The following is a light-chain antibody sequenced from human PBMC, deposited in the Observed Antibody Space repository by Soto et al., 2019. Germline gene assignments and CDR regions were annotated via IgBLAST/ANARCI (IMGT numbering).Light chain of an antibody. J-gene: IGKJ1*01. Sequence: EIVMTQSPATLSVSPGERANLSCRASQSVSSNLAWYQQKPGQAPRLLIYGASTRATGIPARFSGSGSGTGCTLTISSLQSEDFAVYYCQQYNNWPPTWTFGQGAKVEIK. V-gene: IGKV3-15*01. CDR2: GAS. CDR3: QQYNNWPPTWT. CDR1: QSVSSN.